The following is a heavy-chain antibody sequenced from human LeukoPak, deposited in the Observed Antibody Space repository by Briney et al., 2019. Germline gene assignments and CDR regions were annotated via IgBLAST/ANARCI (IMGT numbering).Heavy chain of an antibody. CDR2: IRSKAYGGTT. CDR1: GFTFGGYA. CDR3: TRGKSSSWYPEGSYYFDY. J-gene: IGHJ4*02. D-gene: IGHD6-13*01. Sequence: GGSLRLSCTASGFTFGGYAMSWVRQAPGKGLEWVGFIRSKAYGGTTEYAASVKGRFTISRDDSKSIAYLQMNSLKTEDTAVYYCTRGKSSSWYPEGSYYFDYWGQGTLVTVSS. V-gene: IGHV3-49*04.